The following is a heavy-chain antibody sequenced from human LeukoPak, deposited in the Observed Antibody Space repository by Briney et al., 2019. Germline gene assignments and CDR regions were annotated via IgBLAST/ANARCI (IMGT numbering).Heavy chain of an antibody. D-gene: IGHD2-21*02. CDR2: IQQDGSEK. J-gene: IGHJ3*01. V-gene: IGHV3-7*02. CDR1: GFTFSSYW. CDR3: ARGEHIVVVTASRYAFVL. Sequence: PGGSLRLSCAASGFTFSSYWMIWVRQAPGKGLEWVANIQQDGSEKYYVDSVKGRFTISRDNAKNTLYLQMNSLRAEDTAVYYCARGEHIVVVTASRYAFVLWGQRTMVTVSS.